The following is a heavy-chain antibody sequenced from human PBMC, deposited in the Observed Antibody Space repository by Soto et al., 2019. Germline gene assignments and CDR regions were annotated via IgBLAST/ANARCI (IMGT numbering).Heavy chain of an antibody. V-gene: IGHV1-69*06. CDR3: ARTYGSGLFAYYYYGMDV. J-gene: IGHJ6*02. Sequence: SVKVSCKASGGTFSSYAISWVRQAPGQGLEWMGGIIPIFGTANYAQKFQGRATITADKSTSTAYMELSSLRSEDTAVYYCARTYGSGLFAYYYYGMDVWGQGTTVTVSS. D-gene: IGHD3-10*01. CDR1: GGTFSSYA. CDR2: IIPIFGTA.